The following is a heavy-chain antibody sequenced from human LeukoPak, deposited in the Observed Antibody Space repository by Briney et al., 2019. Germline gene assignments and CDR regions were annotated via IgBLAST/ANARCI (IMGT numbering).Heavy chain of an antibody. J-gene: IGHJ4*02. CDR3: ARDTGWNYPFDY. CDR2: IYTSGST. CDR1: GGSFSHYY. D-gene: IGHD1-7*01. Sequence: SETLSLTCTVSGGSFSHYYWSWIRQPAGKGLEWIGRIYTSGSTNYNPSLMRRVTMSVDTSRNQFSLKLSSVTAADTAVYYCARDTGWNYPFDYWGQGTLVIVSS. V-gene: IGHV4-4*07.